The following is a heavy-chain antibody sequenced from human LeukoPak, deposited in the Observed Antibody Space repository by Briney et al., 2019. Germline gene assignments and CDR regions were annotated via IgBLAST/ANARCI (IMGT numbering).Heavy chain of an antibody. J-gene: IGHJ5*02. CDR1: GYTLTELS. CDR2: FDPEDGET. V-gene: IGHV1-24*01. CDR3: ARDQARLRFLEWLSPYNWFDP. Sequence: ASVKVSCKVSGYTLTELSMHWVRQAPGKGLEWMGGFDPEDGETIYAQKFQGRVTITADKSTSTAYMELSSLRSEDTAVYYCARDQARLRFLEWLSPYNWFDPWGQGTLVTVSS. D-gene: IGHD3-3*01.